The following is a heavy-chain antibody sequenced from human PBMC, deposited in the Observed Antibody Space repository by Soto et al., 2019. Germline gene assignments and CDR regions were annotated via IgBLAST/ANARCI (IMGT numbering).Heavy chain of an antibody. Sequence: PSETLSLTCTVSGGSISSGDYYWSWIRQPPGRGLEWIGYIYYSGSTYYNPSLKSRVTISVNTSKNQFSLKLSSVTAADTAVYYCARTTDAQTYSSSWQFDYWGQGTPVTVSS. CDR1: GGSISSGDYY. CDR3: ARTTDAQTYSSSWQFDY. CDR2: IYYSGST. V-gene: IGHV4-30-4*01. D-gene: IGHD6-13*01. J-gene: IGHJ4*02.